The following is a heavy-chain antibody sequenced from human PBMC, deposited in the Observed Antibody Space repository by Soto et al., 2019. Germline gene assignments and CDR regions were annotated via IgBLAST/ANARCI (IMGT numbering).Heavy chain of an antibody. CDR2: IIPIFGTA. D-gene: IGHD3-9*01. V-gene: IGHV1-69*13. CDR3: ARVVNILTGYSFFGMDV. CDR1: GGTFSSYA. Sequence: SVKVSCKASGGTFSSYAISWVRQAPGQGLEWMGGIIPIFGTANYAQKFQGRVTITADESTSTAYMELSSLRSEDTAVYYCARVVNILTGYSFFGMDVWGQGTTVTVS. J-gene: IGHJ6*02.